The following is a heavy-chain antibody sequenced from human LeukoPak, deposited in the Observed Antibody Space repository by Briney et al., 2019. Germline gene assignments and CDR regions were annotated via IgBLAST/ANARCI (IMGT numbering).Heavy chain of an antibody. D-gene: IGHD4-17*01. CDR2: IYHSGST. CDR1: GGSFSGYY. Sequence: SETLSLTCAVYGGSFSGYYWSWIRQPPGKGLEWIGEIYHSGSTNCNPSLKSRVTISVDTSKNQFSLKLSSVTAADTAVYYCARARLDHDYGDYSLDYWGQGTLVTVSS. V-gene: IGHV4-34*01. J-gene: IGHJ4*02. CDR3: ARARLDHDYGDYSLDY.